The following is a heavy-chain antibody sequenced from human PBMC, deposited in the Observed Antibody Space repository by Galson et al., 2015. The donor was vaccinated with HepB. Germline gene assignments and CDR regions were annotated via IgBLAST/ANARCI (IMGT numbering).Heavy chain of an antibody. CDR1: GFTFSSYT. CDR2: ISGSAGST. J-gene: IGHJ4*02. D-gene: IGHD3-22*01. Sequence: SLRLSCAASGFTFSSYTMSWVRQAPGKGLEWVSGISGSAGSTYYADSVKGRFTISRDNSKNTLYLQMSSLRAEDTAVYYCAKVSYDGSGYHYFDYRPGDPGHRLL. CDR3: AKVSYDGSGYHYFDY. V-gene: IGHV3-23*01.